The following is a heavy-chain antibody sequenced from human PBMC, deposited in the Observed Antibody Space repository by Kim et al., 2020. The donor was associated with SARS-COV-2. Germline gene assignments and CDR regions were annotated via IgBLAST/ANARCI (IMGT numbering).Heavy chain of an antibody. V-gene: IGHV1-8*01. CDR1: GYTFSSYD. J-gene: IGHJ4*02. Sequence: ASVKVSCKASGYTFSSYDINWVRQAPGQGLEWMGWRNPNRGNTGYAQTFQGRVTMTRNTSTSTAYMDLSSLRSEDTAVYYCARGHAWNGGPYYFDYWGQGTLVTVSS. CDR2: RNPNRGNT. D-gene: IGHD1-1*01. CDR3: ARGHAWNGGPYYFDY.